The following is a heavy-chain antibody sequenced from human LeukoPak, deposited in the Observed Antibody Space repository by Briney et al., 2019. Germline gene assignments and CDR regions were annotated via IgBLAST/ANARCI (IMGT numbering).Heavy chain of an antibody. V-gene: IGHV3-53*01. D-gene: IGHD3-10*01. J-gene: IGHJ5*02. CDR1: GFIVSTNY. CDR2: IFSGGST. CDR3: ARFDGSGYEAWFDP. Sequence: PGGSLRLSCAASGFIVSTNYMSWVRQAPGKGLEWVSVIFSGGSTYYADSVKGRFTISRDKSNNTLYLQMNSLRAEDTAVYYCARFDGSGYEAWFDPWGQGTLVTVSS.